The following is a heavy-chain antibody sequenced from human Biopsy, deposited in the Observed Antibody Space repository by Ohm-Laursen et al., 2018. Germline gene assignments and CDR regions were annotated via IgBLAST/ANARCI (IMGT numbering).Heavy chain of an antibody. CDR2: IYHSGTT. CDR3: ARHAPSYSGSYWRYFDL. CDR1: GVSISVDGYY. D-gene: IGHD1-26*01. Sequence: TLSLTCTVSGVSISVDGYYWAWIRQLPGKGLDWIGYIYHSGTTYYNPSLKSRVTISVDTSMNHLSLRLTFVTAADTAVYYCARHAPSYSGSYWRYFDLWGRGTLVTVSS. J-gene: IGHJ2*01. V-gene: IGHV4-30-4*08.